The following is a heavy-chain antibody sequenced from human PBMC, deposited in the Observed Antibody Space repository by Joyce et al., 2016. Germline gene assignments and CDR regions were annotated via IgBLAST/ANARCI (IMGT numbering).Heavy chain of an antibody. Sequence: VQLVQSGAEVTKPGASGKVSCKASGYTFTSCDSNWVRQAPGQGLEWMGWVNPNSGNTGHAQKFQDRVTMTRNTSISTAYMELSSLRAEDTAVYYCARLADMDVWGQGTTVTVSS. CDR1: GYTFTSCD. J-gene: IGHJ6*02. CDR3: ARLADMDV. V-gene: IGHV1-8*01. CDR2: VNPNSGNT.